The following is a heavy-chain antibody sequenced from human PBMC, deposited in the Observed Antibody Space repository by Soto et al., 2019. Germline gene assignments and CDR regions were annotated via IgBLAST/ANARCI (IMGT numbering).Heavy chain of an antibody. CDR3: AKPLLRSWAFDY. CDR2: ISGSGGST. Sequence: GGSLRLSCAAPGFTFSSYAMSWVRQAPGKGLEWVSAISGSGGSTYYADSVKGRFTISRDNSKNTLYLQMNSLRAEDTAVYYCAKPLLRSWAFDYWGQGTLVTVSS. V-gene: IGHV3-23*01. D-gene: IGHD6-13*01. J-gene: IGHJ4*02. CDR1: GFTFSSYA.